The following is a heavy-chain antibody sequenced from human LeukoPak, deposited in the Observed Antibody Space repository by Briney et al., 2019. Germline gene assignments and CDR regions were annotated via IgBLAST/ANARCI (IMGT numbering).Heavy chain of an antibody. CDR2: IYPGDSDT. CDR3: ARRDYNGGKSGWYFDL. CDR1: GYSFTSYW. Sequence: GESLKISCKGSGYSFTSYWIGWVRQMPGKGLEWMGIIYPGDSDTRYSPSFQGQVTISADKSINTAYLQWSSLKASDTAMYYCARRDYNGGKSGWYFDLWGRGTLVTVSS. D-gene: IGHD4-23*01. J-gene: IGHJ2*01. V-gene: IGHV5-51*01.